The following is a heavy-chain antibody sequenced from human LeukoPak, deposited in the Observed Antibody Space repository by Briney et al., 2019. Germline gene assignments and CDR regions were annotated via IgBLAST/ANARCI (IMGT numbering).Heavy chain of an antibody. J-gene: IGHJ4*02. CDR3: ARVSRKGCSSTSCYPFDY. D-gene: IGHD2-2*01. CDR2: IYYSGST. Sequence: SETLSLTCTVSGGPISSGGYYWSWIRQHPGKGLEWIGYIYYSGSTYYNPSLKSRVTISVDTSKNQFSLKLSSVTAADTAVYYCARVSRKGCSSTSCYPFDYWGQGTLVTVSS. V-gene: IGHV4-31*03. CDR1: GGPISSGGYY.